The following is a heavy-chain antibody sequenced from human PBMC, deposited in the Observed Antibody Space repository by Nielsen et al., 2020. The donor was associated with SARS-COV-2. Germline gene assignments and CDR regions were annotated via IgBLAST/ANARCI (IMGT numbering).Heavy chain of an antibody. CDR2: IYYSGST. Sequence: SETLSLTCTVSGGSISSSSYYWGWIRQPPGKGLEWIGSIYYSGSTYYNPSLESRVTISVDTSKNQFSLKLSSVTAADTAVYYCARLSVAGMQNYYYYYMDVWGKGTTVTVSS. V-gene: IGHV4-39*01. J-gene: IGHJ6*03. CDR3: ARLSVAGMQNYYYYYMDV. CDR1: GGSISSSSYY. D-gene: IGHD6-19*01.